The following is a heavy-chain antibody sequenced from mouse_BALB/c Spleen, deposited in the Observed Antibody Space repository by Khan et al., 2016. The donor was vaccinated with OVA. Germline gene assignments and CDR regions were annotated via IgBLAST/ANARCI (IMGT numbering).Heavy chain of an antibody. V-gene: IGHV1S41*01. Sequence: DLVKPGASVKLSCKASGYTFTSYWINWIKQRPGQGLEWVGHIGPGSGNTYYNEIFKGTATLTVDTSSSTAYIPLSSLSSEDSAVFFCARSNYYGSRLYAMDYWGQGTSVTVSS. CDR3: ARSNYYGSRLYAMDY. CDR1: GYTFTSYW. D-gene: IGHD1-1*01. J-gene: IGHJ4*01. CDR2: IGPGSGNT.